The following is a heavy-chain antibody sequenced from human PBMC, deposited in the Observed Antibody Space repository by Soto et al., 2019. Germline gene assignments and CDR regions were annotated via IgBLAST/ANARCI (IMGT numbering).Heavy chain of an antibody. CDR2: IYYSGST. CDR3: ARGEIVAASYPNSDY. CDR1: GVSIGTIDHY. V-gene: IGHV4-30-4*01. D-gene: IGHD5-12*01. J-gene: IGHJ4*02. Sequence: LSLTCTVSGVSIGTIDHYWTWIRQPPGKGLEWIGYIYYSGSTYYNPSLKNRVSISMDTSKNQFSLKLASVTAADTAIYYCARGEIVAASYPNSDYWGQGTLLTVFS.